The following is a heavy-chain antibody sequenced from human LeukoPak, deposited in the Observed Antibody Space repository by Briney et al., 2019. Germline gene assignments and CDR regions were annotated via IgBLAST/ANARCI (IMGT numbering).Heavy chain of an antibody. D-gene: IGHD4-23*01. CDR3: AKNTTPTLVTPDF. Sequence: GGSLRLSCAASGFTFSSYAMHWVRQAPGKGLEWVAVISYDGSNKYYADSAKGRFTISRDNSKNTLYLQMNSLRAEDSAGYYCAKNTTPTLVTPDFWGQGTLVTVSS. V-gene: IGHV3-30-3*02. CDR2: ISYDGSNK. CDR1: GFTFSSYA. J-gene: IGHJ4*02.